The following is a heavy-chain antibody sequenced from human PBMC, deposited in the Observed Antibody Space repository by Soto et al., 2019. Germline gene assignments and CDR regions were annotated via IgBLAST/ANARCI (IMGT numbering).Heavy chain of an antibody. D-gene: IGHD3-16*02. CDR3: AQRDGDRSAWIVKGYAFDI. Sequence: QIPLKESGPTLAKPTQHLTLTCSFSGFSLSTSGVGVGWIRQPPGKALQWLAVIYWVDDKRYSQSLKRRLTTTMDTAKHQVVLTRTDRDPVETATYYLAQRDGDRSAWIVKGYAFDICGQATILTVS. V-gene: IGHV2-5*02. J-gene: IGHJ3*02. CDR2: IYWVDDK. CDR1: GFSLSTSGVG.